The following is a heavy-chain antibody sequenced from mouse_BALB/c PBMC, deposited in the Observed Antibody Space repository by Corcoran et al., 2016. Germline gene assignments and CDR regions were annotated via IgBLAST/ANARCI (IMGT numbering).Heavy chain of an antibody. CDR3: AREGDSSGYVGMDY. V-gene: IGHV1-18*01. J-gene: IGHJ4*01. D-gene: IGHD3-2*01. CDR2: INPNNGGT. Sequence: EVLLQQSGPELVKPGASVKIPCKASGYTFTDYNMDWVKQSHGKSLEWIGDINPNNGGTIYNQKFKGKATLTVDKSSSTAYMELRSLTSEDTAVYYCAREGDSSGYVGMDYWGQGTSVTVSS. CDR1: GYTFTDYN.